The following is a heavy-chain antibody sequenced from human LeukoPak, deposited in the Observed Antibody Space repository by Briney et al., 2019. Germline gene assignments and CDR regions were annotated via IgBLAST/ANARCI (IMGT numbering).Heavy chain of an antibody. Sequence: SETLSLTCTVSGGSISTYYWSWIRQPPGKGLEWIGYIYTSENTNYNPSLKSRVTISVDTSKNQFSLKLSSVTAADTAVYYCARHAGIYYPPPYFDYWGQGTLVTVSS. CDR1: GGSISTYY. CDR3: ARHAGIYYPPPYFDY. J-gene: IGHJ4*02. CDR2: IYTSENT. V-gene: IGHV4-4*09. D-gene: IGHD1-26*01.